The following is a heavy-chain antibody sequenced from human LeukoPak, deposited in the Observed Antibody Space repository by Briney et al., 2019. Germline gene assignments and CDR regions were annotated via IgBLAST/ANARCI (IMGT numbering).Heavy chain of an antibody. CDR2: MNPNSGYT. D-gene: IGHD3-10*01. V-gene: IGHV1-8*03. Sequence: GASVKVSCKASGYSLTSYDISWVRQAPGQGLDWMGWMNPNSGYTGYAQKFQGRVTFTRNPSINTAYMELSSLRSEDTAVYFCARGEYYGSGSWGYWGQGTLVTVSS. J-gene: IGHJ4*02. CDR1: GYSLTSYD. CDR3: ARGEYYGSGSWGY.